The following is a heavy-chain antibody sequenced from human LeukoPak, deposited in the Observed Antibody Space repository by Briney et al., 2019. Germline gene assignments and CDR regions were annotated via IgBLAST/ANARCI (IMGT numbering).Heavy chain of an antibody. CDR1: GDSVSSKNGA. J-gene: IGHJ4*02. CDR2: TYYRTKWYN. CDR3: ARDFGTTGWHTFDY. V-gene: IGHV6-1*01. Sequence: SQTLSLTCVVSGDSVSSKNGAWNWIRQSPSRGLEWLGRTYYRTKWYNDYAESMEGRMTISQDTSKNQYSLHLNSVTPDDTAAYYCARDFGTTGWHTFDYWGQGTLVTVSS. D-gene: IGHD6-19*01.